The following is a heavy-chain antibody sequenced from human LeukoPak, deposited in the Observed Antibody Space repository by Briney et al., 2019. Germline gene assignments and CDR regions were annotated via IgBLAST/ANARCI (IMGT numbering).Heavy chain of an antibody. V-gene: IGHV1-69*05. Sequence: EASVKVSCKASGGTFSSYAISWVRQAPGQGLEWMGRIIPIFGTANYAQKFQGRVTITTDESTSTAYMELSSLRSEDTAVYYCARERQNYYGSGSYYSPGMNWFDPWGQGTLVTVSS. CDR1: GGTFSSYA. CDR3: ARERQNYYGSGSYYSPGMNWFDP. D-gene: IGHD3-10*01. J-gene: IGHJ5*02. CDR2: IIPIFGTA.